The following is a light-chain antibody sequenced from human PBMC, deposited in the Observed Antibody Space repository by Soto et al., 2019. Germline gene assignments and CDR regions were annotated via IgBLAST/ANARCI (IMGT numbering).Light chain of an antibody. V-gene: IGLV2-8*01. J-gene: IGLJ1*01. Sequence: QSVLTQPPSASGSPGQSVAISCTGTSSDVGGYNYVSWYQQHPGKAPKLMIYEVNKRPSGVPDRFSGSKSGNTASLTVSGLQAEDEADYYCSSYAGSINVFGNGTKVTV. CDR3: SSYAGSINV. CDR2: EVN. CDR1: SSDVGGYNY.